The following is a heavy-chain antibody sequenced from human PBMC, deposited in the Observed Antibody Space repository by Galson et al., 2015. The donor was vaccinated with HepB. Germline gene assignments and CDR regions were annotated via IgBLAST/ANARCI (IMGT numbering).Heavy chain of an antibody. D-gene: IGHD4-17*01. CDR3: VRYQSGAYYGVDF. V-gene: IGHV3-33*01. Sequence: SLRLSCAVSGFTFRSYGMHWVRQAPGKGLEWVAIVNYDGSSKYYADSVKDRFTISRDNSKDTLYLQMISLRAEDTAVYYCVRYQSGAYYGVDFWGQGTTVTVSS. CDR1: GFTFRSYG. CDR2: VNYDGSSK. J-gene: IGHJ6*02.